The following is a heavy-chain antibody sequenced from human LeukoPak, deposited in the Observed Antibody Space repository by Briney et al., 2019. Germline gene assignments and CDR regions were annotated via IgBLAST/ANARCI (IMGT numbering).Heavy chain of an antibody. D-gene: IGHD3-16*02. J-gene: IGHJ6*03. CDR3: ARDSSFYYYMDV. CDR2: IRYDESNK. CDR1: GFPFSSYG. V-gene: IGHV3-30*02. Sequence: PGGSLRLSCAASGFPFSSYGMHWVRQAPGKGLEWVSFIRYDESNKYYADSVKGRFTISRDSSNNTLYLQMNSLRAEDTAVYYGARDSSFYYYMDVWGKGTTVTVSS.